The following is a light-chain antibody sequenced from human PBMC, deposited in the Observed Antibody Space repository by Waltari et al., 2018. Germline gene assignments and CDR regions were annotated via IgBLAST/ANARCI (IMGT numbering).Light chain of an antibody. CDR1: SRDVGGFNY. J-gene: IGLJ3*02. CDR3: SSYTSSSTLM. CDR2: DVS. Sequence: QSALTQPASVSGSPGQSITISCPGTSRDVGGFNYVPWYQQHPGKAPKLMIYDVSNRPSGVSNRFSGSKSGNTASLTISGLQAEDEADYYCSSYTSSSTLMFGGGTKLTVL. V-gene: IGLV2-14*03.